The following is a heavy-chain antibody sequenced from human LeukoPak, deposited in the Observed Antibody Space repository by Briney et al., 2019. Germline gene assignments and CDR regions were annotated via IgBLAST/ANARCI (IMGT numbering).Heavy chain of an antibody. CDR2: IHYSGST. V-gene: IGHV4-59*08. CDR1: GGSISSYY. J-gene: IGHJ4*02. D-gene: IGHD4-23*01. Sequence: SETLSLTCTVSGGSISSYYWGWIRQPPGKGLEWIGYIHYSGSTNYNPSLKSRVTISIDTSKNQFSLKLSSVTAADTAVYYCARTTVVTTRPFDYWGQGTLVTVSS. CDR3: ARTTVVTTRPFDY.